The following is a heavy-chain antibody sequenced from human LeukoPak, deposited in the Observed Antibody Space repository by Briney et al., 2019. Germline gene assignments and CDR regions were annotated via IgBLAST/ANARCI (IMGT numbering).Heavy chain of an antibody. CDR3: ARHCRSESYPRYPDH. CDR1: AASISSSNYN. V-gene: IGHV4-39*01. D-gene: IGHD1-26*01. Sequence: SETLSLTCTVSAASISSSNYNWGWIRQPPGRGLEWVATIYYDGTTYYNPSLQSRVTISVYTSTNQFSLKLYSVTAADTAVYYCARHCRSESYPRYPDHWGQGTLVTVSS. J-gene: IGHJ4*02. CDR2: IYYDGTT.